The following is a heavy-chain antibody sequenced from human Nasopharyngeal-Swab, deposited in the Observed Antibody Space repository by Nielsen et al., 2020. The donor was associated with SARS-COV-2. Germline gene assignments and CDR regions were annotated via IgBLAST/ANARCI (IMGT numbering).Heavy chain of an antibody. CDR3: ARGEHIVVVTAKYGMDV. Sequence: VRQAPGIGLEWMGIIHPGDSDTRYSPSFQGQVTISADKSISTAYLQWSSLKASDTAMYYCARGEHIVVVTAKYGMDVWGQGTTVTVSS. V-gene: IGHV5-51*01. CDR2: IHPGDSDT. D-gene: IGHD2-21*02. J-gene: IGHJ6*02.